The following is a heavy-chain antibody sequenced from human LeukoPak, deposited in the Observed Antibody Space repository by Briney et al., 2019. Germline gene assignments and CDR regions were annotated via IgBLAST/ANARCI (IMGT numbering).Heavy chain of an antibody. CDR3: ARDPGSGYEEHFDY. CDR1: GFTFSRYG. D-gene: IGHD5-12*01. J-gene: IGHJ4*02. V-gene: IGHV3-23*01. Sequence: GGSLRLSCAASGFTFSRYGMTWVRQAPGKGLEWVSTISDTGDSTYYADSVKGRFTISRDNAKDSLYLQMNSLRAEDTAVYYCARDPGSGYEEHFDYWGQGTLVTVSS. CDR2: ISDTGDST.